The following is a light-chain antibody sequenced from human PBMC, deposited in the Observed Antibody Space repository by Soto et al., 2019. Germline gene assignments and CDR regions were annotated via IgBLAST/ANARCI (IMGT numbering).Light chain of an antibody. J-gene: IGLJ1*01. Sequence: QSALTQPRSVSGSPGQSVTLSCTGTTSDVGLYDYVSWFQQRPGKAPKLMIYDVTKRPSGVPDRFSGSKSGIMASLTISGLQAEDEDDYYCCSFAGSYTYVFGTVTKLTVL. V-gene: IGLV2-11*01. CDR2: DVT. CDR1: TSDVGLYDY. CDR3: CSFAGSYTYV.